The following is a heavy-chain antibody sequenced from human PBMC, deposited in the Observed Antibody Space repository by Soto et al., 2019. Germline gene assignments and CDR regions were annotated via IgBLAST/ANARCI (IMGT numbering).Heavy chain of an antibody. V-gene: IGHV1-18*01. Sequence: QVQLVQSGDEVRKPGSSVKVSCKASGYIFVNYGIAWVRQAPGQGLEWMGWLSPYSGNTHYETKVQGRLTMTTDTSTSTAYMDLGSLTSDDTAVYYCAMADNYVTPTPQDVW. CDR1: GYIFVNYG. D-gene: IGHD3-16*01. J-gene: IGHJ6*01. CDR3: AMADNYVTPTPQDV. CDR2: LSPYSGNT.